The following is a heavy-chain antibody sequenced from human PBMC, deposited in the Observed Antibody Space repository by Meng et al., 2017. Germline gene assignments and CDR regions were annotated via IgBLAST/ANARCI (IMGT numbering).Heavy chain of an antibody. CDR3: ARGSYSFDS. J-gene: IGHJ4*02. D-gene: IGHD1-26*01. CDR2: AYYRSKWYH. Sequence: QVELHPSVPGLVNPWQTLYLLVAIAGESVSSNSAAWNRIRQSPSRGLEWLGRAYYRSKWYHDYAESVKSRISIDPDTSKNQFSLQLRSVTPEDSAVYYCARGSYSFDSWGQRTLVTVSS. CDR1: GESVSSNSAA. V-gene: IGHV6-1*01.